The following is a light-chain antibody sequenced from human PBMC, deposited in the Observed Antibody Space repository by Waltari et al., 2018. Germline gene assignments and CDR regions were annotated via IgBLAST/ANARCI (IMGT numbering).Light chain of an antibody. CDR2: KAS. J-gene: IGKJ4*01. CDR1: QSISNW. CDR3: QQYNSYSLLS. Sequence: CRASQSISNWLAWYQQNPGKAPKLLIYKASTLESGVPSRFSGRGSGTEFTLTISSLQPDDFATYYCQQYNSYSLLSFGGGTKVEIK. V-gene: IGKV1-5*03.